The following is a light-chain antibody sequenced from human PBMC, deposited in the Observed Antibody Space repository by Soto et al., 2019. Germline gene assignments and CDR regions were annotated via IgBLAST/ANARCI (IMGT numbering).Light chain of an antibody. CDR1: QSVSSSY. V-gene: IGKV3-20*01. J-gene: IGKJ1*01. CDR2: GAS. Sequence: PGERATLSCRASQSVSSSYLAWYQQKPGQAPRLLIYGASSRATGIPDRFSGSGSGTDFTLTITRLEPEDFAVFYYQQYATSPRTFGQGTKVEIK. CDR3: QQYATSPRT.